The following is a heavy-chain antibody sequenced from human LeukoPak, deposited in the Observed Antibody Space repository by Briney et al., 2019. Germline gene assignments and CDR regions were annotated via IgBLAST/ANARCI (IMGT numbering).Heavy chain of an antibody. CDR2: IWYDGSNK. CDR3: ARDRMWTEIDAFDI. V-gene: IGHV3-33*01. J-gene: IGHJ3*02. Sequence: GRSLRLSCAASGFTFSSYGMHWVRQAPGKGLEWVAVIWYDGSNKYYADSVKGQFTISRDNSKNTLYLQMNSLRAEDTAVYYCARDRMWTEIDAFDIWGQGTMVTVSS. CDR1: GFTFSSYG. D-gene: IGHD2-21*01.